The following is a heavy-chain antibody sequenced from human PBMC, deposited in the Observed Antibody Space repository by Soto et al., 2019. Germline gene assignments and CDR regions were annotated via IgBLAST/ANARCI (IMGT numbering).Heavy chain of an antibody. D-gene: IGHD6-19*01. J-gene: IGHJ3*02. CDR1: GYTFTSYG. CDR3: ARGGVVYSSGWYDAFDI. Sequence: ASVKVSCKASGYTFTSYGISWVRQAPGQGLEWMGWISAYNGNTNYAQKLQGRVTMTTDTSTSTAYMELRSLRSDDTTVYYCARGGVVYSSGWYDAFDIWGQGTMVTVSS. V-gene: IGHV1-18*01. CDR2: ISAYNGNT.